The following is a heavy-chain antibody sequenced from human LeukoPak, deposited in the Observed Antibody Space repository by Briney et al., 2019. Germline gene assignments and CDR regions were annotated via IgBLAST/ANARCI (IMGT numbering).Heavy chain of an antibody. CDR3: ARETAYSFDY. CDR2: ISSSSSTV. J-gene: IGHJ4*02. CDR1: GFTFSNAW. D-gene: IGHD1-26*01. V-gene: IGHV3-48*02. Sequence: GGALRLSCAASGFTFSNAWMSWVRQAPGKGLEWISYISSSSSTVYYADSVKGRFTISRDNAKNSLYLQMNSLRDEDTAVYYCARETAYSFDYWGQGTLVTVSS.